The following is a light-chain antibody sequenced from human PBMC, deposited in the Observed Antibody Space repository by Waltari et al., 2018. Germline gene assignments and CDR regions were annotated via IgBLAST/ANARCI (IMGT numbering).Light chain of an antibody. CDR2: RDN. J-gene: IGLJ2*01. Sequence: QSVLTQSPSASGTPWQRVTISCSGSSSNIESNHVFWYQQIPGTAPKLLIFRDNLRPSGGPDRCSASKSGTSASLAISGLRSEDEADYYCAAWDNSLSGVLFGGGTKLTVL. V-gene: IGLV1-47*01. CDR3: AAWDNSLSGVL. CDR1: SSNIESNH.